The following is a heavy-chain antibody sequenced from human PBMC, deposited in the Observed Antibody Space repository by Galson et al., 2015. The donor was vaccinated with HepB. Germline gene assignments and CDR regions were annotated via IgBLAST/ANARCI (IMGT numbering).Heavy chain of an antibody. J-gene: IGHJ5*02. D-gene: IGHD1-20*01. Sequence: SVKVSCKASGYTFTSYGISWVRQAPGQGLEWMGWISAYNGNTNYAQKLQGRVIMTTDTSTSTAYMELRSLRSDDTAVYYCARGSGWITGTTLGWFDPWGQGTLVTVSS. CDR2: ISAYNGNT. CDR1: GYTFTSYG. CDR3: ARGSGWITGTTLGWFDP. V-gene: IGHV1-18*01.